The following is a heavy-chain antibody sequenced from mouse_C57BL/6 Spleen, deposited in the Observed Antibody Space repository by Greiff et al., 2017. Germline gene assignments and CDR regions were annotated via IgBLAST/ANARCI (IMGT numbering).Heavy chain of an antibody. CDR2: ISSGGDYI. J-gene: IGHJ2*01. CDR3: TRVGDVYYFDY. CDR1: GFTFSSYA. V-gene: IGHV5-9-1*02. D-gene: IGHD3-3*01. Sequence: DVMLVESGEGLVKPGGSLKLSCAASGFTFSSYAMSWVRQTPEKRLEWVAYISSGGDYIYYADTVKGRFTISRDNARNTLYLQMSSLKSEDTAMYYCTRVGDVYYFDYWGQGTTLTVSS.